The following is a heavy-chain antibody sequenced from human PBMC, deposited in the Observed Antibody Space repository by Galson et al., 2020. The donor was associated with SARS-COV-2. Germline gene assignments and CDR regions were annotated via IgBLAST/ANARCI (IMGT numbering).Heavy chain of an antibody. V-gene: IGHV3-23*01. Sequence: GESLKISCAASGFTFSSYAMSWVRQAPGKGLEWVSAISGSGGSTYYADSVKGRFTISRDNSKNTLYLQINSLRAEDTAVYYCARVDTAMDYFDYWGQGTLVTVSS. CDR1: GFTFSSYA. CDR2: ISGSGGST. D-gene: IGHD5-18*01. CDR3: ARVDTAMDYFDY. J-gene: IGHJ4*02.